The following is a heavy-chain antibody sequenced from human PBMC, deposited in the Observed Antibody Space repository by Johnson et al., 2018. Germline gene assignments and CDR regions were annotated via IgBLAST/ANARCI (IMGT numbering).Heavy chain of an antibody. V-gene: IGHV6-1*01. CDR2: TYYRSKWYN. Sequence: QVQLQQSGPGLVKPSQTLSLTCAISGDSVSSNSAAWNWIRQSPSRGLEWLGRTYYRSKWYNDYAVSVKSRITINPDTSKNQFSLQLNSVTPEDTAVYYCARGSISSSWKRYYYYDMDVWGKGTTVTVSS. CDR3: ARGSISSSWKRYYYYDMDV. CDR1: GDSVSSNSAA. D-gene: IGHD6-13*01. J-gene: IGHJ6*03.